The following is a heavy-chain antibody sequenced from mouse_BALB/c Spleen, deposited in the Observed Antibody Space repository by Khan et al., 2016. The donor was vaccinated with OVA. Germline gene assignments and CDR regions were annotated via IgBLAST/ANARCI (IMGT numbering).Heavy chain of an antibody. CDR2: INPTSGYT. J-gene: IGHJ2*01. CDR3: ARDRIDH. Sequence: QVRLQQSGAELAKPGASVKMSCKASGYTFTSYWMHWIKQRPGQGLEWIGYINPTSGYTDYNQKFKDKATLTADKSSSTAYMQLSSLTSDDSAVYYCARDRIDHWGQGTALTVSS. V-gene: IGHV1-7*01. CDR1: GYTFTSYW.